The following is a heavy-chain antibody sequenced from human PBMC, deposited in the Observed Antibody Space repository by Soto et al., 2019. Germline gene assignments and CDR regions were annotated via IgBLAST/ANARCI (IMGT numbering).Heavy chain of an antibody. Sequence: VQLQESGPGLVKPSETLSLSCDVSGASLLSSYWSWVRQPAGKGLEWIGHIFSSGRTSYNPSLKSRVTMSIDTPNNKFSLNLKSVTAADTAVSYCAKGWDVKYFDHWGQGARFTVSS. V-gene: IGHV4-4*07. CDR3: AKGWDVKYFDH. CDR1: GASLLSSY. CDR2: IFSSGRT. J-gene: IGHJ4*02. D-gene: IGHD1-26*01.